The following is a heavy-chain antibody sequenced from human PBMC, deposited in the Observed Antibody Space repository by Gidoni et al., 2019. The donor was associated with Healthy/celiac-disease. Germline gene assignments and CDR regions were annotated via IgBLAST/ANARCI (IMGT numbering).Heavy chain of an antibody. CDR3: ARGPGDIVVVPAASFFDY. V-gene: IGHV4-34*01. Sequence: QVQLQQWGAGLLKPSETLSLTCAVYGGSFSGYYWSWIRQPPGKGLEWIGEINHSGSTNYNPSLKSRVTISVDTSKNQFSLKLSSVTAADTAVYYCARGPGDIVVVPAASFFDYWGQGTLVTVSS. CDR1: GGSFSGYY. J-gene: IGHJ4*02. CDR2: INHSGST. D-gene: IGHD2-2*01.